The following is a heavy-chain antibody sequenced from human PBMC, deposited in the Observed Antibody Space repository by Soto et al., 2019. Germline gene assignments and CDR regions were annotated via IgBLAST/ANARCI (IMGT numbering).Heavy chain of an antibody. J-gene: IGHJ6*02. Sequence: PSETLSLTCTVSGGSISSGDYYWSWIRQPPGKGLEWIGYIYYSGSTYYNPSLKSRVTISVDTSKNQFSLKLSSVTAADTAVYYCASERVNGSGTHGMDVWGQGTTVTVSS. V-gene: IGHV4-30-4*01. CDR1: GGSISSGDYY. CDR3: ASERVNGSGTHGMDV. D-gene: IGHD3-10*01. CDR2: IYYSGST.